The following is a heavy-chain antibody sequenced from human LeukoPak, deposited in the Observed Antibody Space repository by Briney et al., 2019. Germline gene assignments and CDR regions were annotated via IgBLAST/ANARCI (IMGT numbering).Heavy chain of an antibody. J-gene: IGHJ5*02. CDR1: GFTFSGSA. CDR3: TRHYQGQWLAPYNWFDP. D-gene: IGHD6-19*01. V-gene: IGHV3-73*01. Sequence: GGSLRLSCAASGFTFSGSAMHWVRQASGKGLEWVGRIRSKANSYATAYAASVKGRFTISRDDSKNTAYLQMNSLKTEDTAVYYCTRHYQGQWLAPYNWFDPWGQGTLVTVSS. CDR2: IRSKANSYAT.